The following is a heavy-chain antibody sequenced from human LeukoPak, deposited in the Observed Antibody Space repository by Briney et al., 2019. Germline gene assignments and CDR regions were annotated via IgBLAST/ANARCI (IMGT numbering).Heavy chain of an antibody. CDR3: ARAHPENYDSSGRNPLDY. Sequence: AAVKVSCKASGFTLSIYGISWVPQAPGQGPEWMGWISAYNGNTNYAQKVQGRVTMTTDTSTRTASMELRSLRSNYLKASYSARAHPENYDSSGRNPLDYWGQGTLVTVSS. CDR2: ISAYNGNT. J-gene: IGHJ4*02. D-gene: IGHD3-22*01. V-gene: IGHV1-18*03. CDR1: GFTLSIYG.